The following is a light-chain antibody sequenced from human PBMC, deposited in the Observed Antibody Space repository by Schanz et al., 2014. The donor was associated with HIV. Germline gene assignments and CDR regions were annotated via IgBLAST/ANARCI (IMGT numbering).Light chain of an antibody. Sequence: QSALTQPASVSGSPGQSITISCTGTSSDVGGYNYVSWYQQHPGKAPKLMIYDVSNRPSGVSNRFSGSKSGTSASLTITGLQAEDEADYYCQTYDSGISGVVFGGGTKLTVL. CDR3: QTYDSGISGVV. CDR2: DVS. CDR1: SSDVGGYNY. V-gene: IGLV2-14*01. J-gene: IGLJ2*01.